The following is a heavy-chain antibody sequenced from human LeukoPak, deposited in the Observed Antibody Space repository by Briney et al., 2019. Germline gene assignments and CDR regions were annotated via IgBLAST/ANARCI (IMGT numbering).Heavy chain of an antibody. J-gene: IGHJ3*02. CDR1: GFTFSTYW. D-gene: IGHD1-26*01. CDR2: INSEETVA. V-gene: IGHV3-74*01. Sequence: GGSLRLSCAASGFTFSTYWVHWVRQAPGKGPVWVSRINSEETVANYADSVRGRFTISRDNAKNTLYLQMNSLGAEDTAVYYCARESTVGPIQTDALDIWGQGTMVTVSS. CDR3: ARESTVGPIQTDALDI.